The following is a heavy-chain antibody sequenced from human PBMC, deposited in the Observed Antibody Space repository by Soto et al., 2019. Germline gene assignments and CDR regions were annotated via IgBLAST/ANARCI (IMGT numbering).Heavy chain of an antibody. CDR2: INAGNGNT. CDR1: GYTFTSYA. J-gene: IGHJ4*02. CDR3: ARGEDTMVRGVIITPSFDY. Sequence: QVQLVQSGAEVKKPGASVKVSCKASGYTFTSYAMHWVRQAPGQRLEWMGWINAGNGNTKYSQKFQGRVTITRDTSASTAYMELSSLRSEETAVYYCARGEDTMVRGVIITPSFDYWGQGTLVTVSS. V-gene: IGHV1-3*01. D-gene: IGHD3-10*01.